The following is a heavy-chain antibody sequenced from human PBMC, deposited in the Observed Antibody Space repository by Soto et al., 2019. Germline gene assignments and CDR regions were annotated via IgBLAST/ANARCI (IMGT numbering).Heavy chain of an antibody. CDR3: STGSTFSGSVFDY. CDR2: IKSKSAGETT. V-gene: IGHV3-15*05. J-gene: IGHJ4*02. CDR1: AFSFRTTW. Sequence: EVQLVESGGGLVKPGGSLRLSCAASAFSFRTTWMAWVRQAPGKGLEWVGRIKSKSAGETTDYADPVKGRFTISRDDSKDTLYLHMDSLETGDTAVYYCSTGSTFSGSVFDYWGQGTLVTVSS. D-gene: IGHD1-26*01.